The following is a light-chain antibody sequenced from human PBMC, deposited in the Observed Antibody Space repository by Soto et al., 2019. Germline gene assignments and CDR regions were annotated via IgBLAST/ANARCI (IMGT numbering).Light chain of an antibody. V-gene: IGKV1-5*03. Sequence: DIQMTQSPSTLSASVGDRVTITCRASQSISIWLAWYQQKPGRAPKFLIYKASDLENGVPSRFSGSGSGTEFALTISSLQPDDFATYYCQQYHSWTFGQGTKVDIK. CDR1: QSISIW. CDR3: QQYHSWT. J-gene: IGKJ1*01. CDR2: KAS.